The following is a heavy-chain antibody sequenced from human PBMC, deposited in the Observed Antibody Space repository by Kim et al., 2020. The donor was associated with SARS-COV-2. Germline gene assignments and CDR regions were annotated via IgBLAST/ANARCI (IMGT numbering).Heavy chain of an antibody. CDR1: GGSIYTYY. J-gene: IGHJ2*01. V-gene: IGHV4-59*08. CDR2: IYYTGST. CDR3: ATYTTSSLEFDV. Sequence: SETLSLTCTVSGGSIYTYYWSWIRQPPGKGLEWIGFIYYTGSTNNNPSLESRVTMSLDTSKNQFSLRLSSVTAADPAVYYCATYTTSSLEFDVWGRGTLV. D-gene: IGHD2-2*02.